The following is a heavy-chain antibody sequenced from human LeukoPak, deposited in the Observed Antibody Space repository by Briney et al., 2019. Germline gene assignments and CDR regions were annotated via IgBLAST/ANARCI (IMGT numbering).Heavy chain of an antibody. CDR3: ARDPSPYYYDSSGYYPD. Sequence: SETLSLTCTVSGDSISTYYWSWIRQPPGKGLEWIGYIYYRVTSDYNPSLKSRVTMSVDMSTRQISLKLSSVTAADTAVYYCARDPSPYYYDSSGYYPDWGQGTLVTVSS. J-gene: IGHJ4*02. D-gene: IGHD3-22*01. CDR1: GDSISTYY. CDR2: IYYRVTS. V-gene: IGHV4-59*01.